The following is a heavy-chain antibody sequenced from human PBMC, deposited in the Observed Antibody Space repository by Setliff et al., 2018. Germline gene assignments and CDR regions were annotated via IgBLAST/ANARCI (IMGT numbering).Heavy chain of an antibody. CDR2: VDPKDGQA. D-gene: IGHD3-10*01. V-gene: IGHV1-69-2*01. CDR3: ATDLAIRGVQFDY. Sequence: ASVKVSCKGSGYRFIVYYIHWVRPTPGKGLEWMGRVDPKDGQAIYAKKFQGRFTITADTSIDTAYMELSSLTSEDTAVYYCATDLAIRGVQFDYWGRGTLVTVSS. CDR1: GYRFIVYY. J-gene: IGHJ4*02.